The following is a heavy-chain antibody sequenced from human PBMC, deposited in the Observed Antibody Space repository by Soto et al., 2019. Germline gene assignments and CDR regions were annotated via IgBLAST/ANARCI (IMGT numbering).Heavy chain of an antibody. D-gene: IGHD1-20*01. CDR1: GFSFSTSGVG. CDR3: AHELSVYYYVMDV. Sequence: QITLRESGPTLVNPTQTLTLTCTFSGFSFSTSGVGVGWFRQPPGQALQWLALIYWNGNERYSPSLNNRLTVTKDTSKNQVFLTMASVDPLDTATYYCAHELSVYYYVMDVWGQGTNVTVSS. V-gene: IGHV2-5*01. CDR2: IYWNGNE. J-gene: IGHJ6*02.